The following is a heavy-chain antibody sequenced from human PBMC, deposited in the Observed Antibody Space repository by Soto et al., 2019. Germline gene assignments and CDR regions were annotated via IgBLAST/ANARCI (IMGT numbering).Heavy chain of an antibody. CDR1: GFTFTDPG. J-gene: IGHJ4*02. Sequence: GGSLRLSCAASGFTFTDPGMHWVRQAPGAGLDCVALISYDGSDKDYADSVKGRFTISRDNSRNTLFLQMNSLRAEDTAVYYCARDYYKYYDSSGYYRSPAYWGKGTLVPVAS. CDR3: ARDYYKYYDSSGYYRSPAY. D-gene: IGHD3-22*01. CDR2: ISYDGSDK. V-gene: IGHV3-30*19.